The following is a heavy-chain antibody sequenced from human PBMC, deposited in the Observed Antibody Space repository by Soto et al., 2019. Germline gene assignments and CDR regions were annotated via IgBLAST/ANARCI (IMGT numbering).Heavy chain of an antibody. CDR3: AKAPTSGSSGPDAFDI. Sequence: GGSLRLSCAASGFTFSSYAMSWVRQAPGKGLEWVSAISGSGGSTYYADSVKGRFTISRDNSKNTLYLQMNSLRAEDTAVYYCAKAPTSGSSGPDAFDIWGQGTMVTV. V-gene: IGHV3-23*01. D-gene: IGHD1-26*01. J-gene: IGHJ3*02. CDR2: ISGSGGST. CDR1: GFTFSSYA.